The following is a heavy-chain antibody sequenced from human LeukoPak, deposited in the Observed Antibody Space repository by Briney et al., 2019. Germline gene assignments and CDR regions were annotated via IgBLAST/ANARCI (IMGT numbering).Heavy chain of an antibody. V-gene: IGHV3-30*02. J-gene: IGHJ6*03. CDR2: KRYDGTNQ. D-gene: IGHD2-2*01. CDR3: ARVPTAFYYYYYYYMDV. CDR1: GFTFSENG. Sequence: GGSLRLSCTTSGFTFSENGMHWVRQAPGKGLEWVAFKRYDGTNQYYADSVRGRFTVSRDNSKNTLYLQMNSLRTEDTAVYYCARVPTAFYYYYYYYMDVWGKGTTVTVS.